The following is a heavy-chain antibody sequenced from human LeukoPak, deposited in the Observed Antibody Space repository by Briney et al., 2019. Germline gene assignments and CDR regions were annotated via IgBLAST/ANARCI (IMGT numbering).Heavy chain of an antibody. J-gene: IGHJ3*01. CDR3: AREDAHDAFDV. V-gene: IGHV4-61*02. CDR2: IYISGST. Sequence: PSETLSLTCTVSSDSFSNGNYFWAWIRQPAGKGLEWIGRIYISGSTNYKPSLKSRVTMSVDTSKKQFSLKLSSVTAADTAVYYCAREDAHDAFDVWGQGALVTVSS. CDR1: SDSFSNGNYF.